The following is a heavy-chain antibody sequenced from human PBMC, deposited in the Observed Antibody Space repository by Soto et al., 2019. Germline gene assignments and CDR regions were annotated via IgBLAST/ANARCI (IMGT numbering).Heavy chain of an antibody. CDR2: ISGSGGAT. Sequence: GGSLRLSCAASGFTFSSYAMSWVRQTPGKGLEWVAGISGSGGATYYADSVKGRLTISRDNSNNTLYLQMNSLRAEDTAVYYCTKLRTITTGASDCWGQGTLVTVSS. J-gene: IGHJ4*02. CDR3: TKLRTITTGASDC. CDR1: GFTFSSYA. D-gene: IGHD1-1*01. V-gene: IGHV3-23*01.